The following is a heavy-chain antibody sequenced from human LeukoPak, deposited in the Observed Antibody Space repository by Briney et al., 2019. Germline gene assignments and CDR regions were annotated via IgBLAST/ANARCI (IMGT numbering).Heavy chain of an antibody. CDR1: GFPFSSYS. CDR2: ISSSSSYI. CDR3: ARDHRLGSSSWYWFDP. D-gene: IGHD6-13*01. V-gene: IGHV3-21*01. Sequence: PGGSLRLSCAASGFPFSSYSMNWVRQAPGKGLEWVSSISSSSSYIYYADSVKGRFTISRDNAKNPLYLQMNSLRAEDTAVYYCARDHRLGSSSWYWFDPWGQGTLVTVSS. J-gene: IGHJ5*02.